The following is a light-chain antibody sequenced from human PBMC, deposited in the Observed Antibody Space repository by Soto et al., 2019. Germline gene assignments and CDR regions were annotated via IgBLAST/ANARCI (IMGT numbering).Light chain of an antibody. J-gene: IGLJ1*01. CDR2: EVN. V-gene: IGLV2-8*01. Sequence: QSVLTQPPSASGSPGQSVAISCTGTSSDVGGYTYVSWYQQHPGKAPNLMSYEVNKRPSGVPYRFSGSKSGTTASLTVSGLQAEDDADYARSEYAVSSIVFGTGTKVTVL. CDR1: SSDVGGYTY. CDR3: SEYAVSSIV.